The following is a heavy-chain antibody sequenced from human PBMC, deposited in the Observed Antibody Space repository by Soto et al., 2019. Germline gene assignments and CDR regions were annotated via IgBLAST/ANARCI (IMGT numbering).Heavy chain of an antibody. J-gene: IGHJ3*02. CDR1: GFTFSGSA. V-gene: IGHV3-73*01. Sequence: PGGSLRLSCAASGFTFSGSAMHWVRQASGKGLEWVGRIRSKANSYATAYAASVKGRFTISRDDSKNTAYLQMNSLKTEDTAVYYCTRSLWWVDAFDIWGQGTMVTVSS. CDR3: TRSLWWVDAFDI. CDR2: IRSKANSYAT. D-gene: IGHD3-10*01.